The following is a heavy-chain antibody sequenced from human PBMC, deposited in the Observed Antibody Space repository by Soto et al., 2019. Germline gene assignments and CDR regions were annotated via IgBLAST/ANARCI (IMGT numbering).Heavy chain of an antibody. Sequence: GGSLRLSCAASGFTVSSYGMHWVRQAPGKGLEWVAVISYDGSNKYYADSVKGRFTISRDNSKNTLYLQTNSLRAEDTAVYYCAKVSTSGNYYSMVDIAYWGQGSLVTVSS. CDR1: GFTVSSYG. J-gene: IGHJ4*02. CDR2: ISYDGSNK. CDR3: AKVSTSGNYYSMVDIAY. V-gene: IGHV3-30*18. D-gene: IGHD4-4*01.